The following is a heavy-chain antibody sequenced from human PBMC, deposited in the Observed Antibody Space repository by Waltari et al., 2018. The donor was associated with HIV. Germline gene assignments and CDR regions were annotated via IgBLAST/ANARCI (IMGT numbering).Heavy chain of an antibody. D-gene: IGHD4-17*01. CDR3: ARNMVTTRQYDY. V-gene: IGHV1-8*01. J-gene: IGHJ4*02. CDR2: MNPNSGNT. Sequence: QVQLVQSGAEVKKPGASGKVSCKASGYTFTSYDINWVGQATGQGLEWMGWMNPNSGNTGYARKFQGRVTMTRNTSISTAYMELSSLISEDTAVYYCARNMVTTRQYDYWGQGSLVTVSS. CDR1: GYTFTSYD.